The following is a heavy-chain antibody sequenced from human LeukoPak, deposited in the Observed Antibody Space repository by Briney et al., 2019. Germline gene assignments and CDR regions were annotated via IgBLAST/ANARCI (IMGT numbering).Heavy chain of an antibody. CDR2: VYPADSDT. Sequence: GESLKISCRGSGYKFTNYWIAWVRQLPGKGLEWMGIVYPADSDTRYSPSFQGQVTMSADKSISTAYLQWNSLKASDTAMYYCARQDIAARPPDAYWGQGTLVTVSS. D-gene: IGHD6-6*01. CDR3: ARQDIAARPPDAY. CDR1: GYKFTNYW. J-gene: IGHJ4*02. V-gene: IGHV5-51*01.